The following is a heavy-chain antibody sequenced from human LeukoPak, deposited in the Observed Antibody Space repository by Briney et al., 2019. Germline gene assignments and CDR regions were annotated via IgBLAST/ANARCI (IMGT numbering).Heavy chain of an antibody. CDR3: TRFRGGARFDY. CDR2: IRSKAYGGTT. Sequence: GGSRRLACTASGVTCGDYAMSGVRKAPGKGLEWVGFIRSKAYGGTTEYAASVKGRFTISRDDSKSIAYLQMNSLKTEDRAVYYCTRFRGGARFDYWGQGTLVAVSS. D-gene: IGHD5-24*01. J-gene: IGHJ4*02. CDR1: GVTCGDYA. V-gene: IGHV3-49*04.